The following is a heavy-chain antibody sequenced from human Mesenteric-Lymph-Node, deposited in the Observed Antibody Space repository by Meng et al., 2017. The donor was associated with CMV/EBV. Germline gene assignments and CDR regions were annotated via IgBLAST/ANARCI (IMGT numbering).Heavy chain of an antibody. D-gene: IGHD3-22*01. CDR2: ISYSGST. CDR1: GGSISGYY. Sequence: SETLTLTCTVSGGSISGYYWSWVRQPPGKGLEWIGYISYSGSTNYNPSLKSRVTISVDTSKNQFSLQLSSVTAADTAVYYCARVLHYYDRSGYFQNWYFDLWGRGTLVTVSS. V-gene: IGHV4-59*01. J-gene: IGHJ2*01. CDR3: ARVLHYYDRSGYFQNWYFDL.